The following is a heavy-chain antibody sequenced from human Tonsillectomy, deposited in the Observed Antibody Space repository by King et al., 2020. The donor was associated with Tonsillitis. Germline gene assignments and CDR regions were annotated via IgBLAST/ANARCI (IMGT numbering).Heavy chain of an antibody. Sequence: VQLVESGGVVVQPGGSLRLSCAASGFTFDDYAMHWVRQAPGKGLEWVSLISWDGGSTYFADSVKGRFTISRDNSKNSLYLQMNSLRAEDTALYYCARGYDRDYYYGMDVWGQGTTVTVSS. J-gene: IGHJ6*02. CDR3: ARGYDRDYYYGMDV. CDR1: GFTFDDYA. V-gene: IGHV3-43D*03. CDR2: ISWDGGST. D-gene: IGHD3-22*01.